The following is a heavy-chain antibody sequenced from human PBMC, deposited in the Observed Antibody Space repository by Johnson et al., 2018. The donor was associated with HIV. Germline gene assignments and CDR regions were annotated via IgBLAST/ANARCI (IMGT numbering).Heavy chain of an antibody. Sequence: QVQLVESGGGLVKPGGSLRLSCAASGFSFSDYYMSWIRQAPGKGLEWVSYISSSGSTKYHADFVKGRFTISRDNAKKSLYLQMNSLRAEDTALYYCARDSTHWVADYLGYAFDIWGRGTMVTVSS. V-gene: IGHV3-11*04. CDR3: ARDSTHWVADYLGYAFDI. CDR2: ISSSGSTK. CDR1: GFSFSDYY. J-gene: IGHJ3*02. D-gene: IGHD4-11*01.